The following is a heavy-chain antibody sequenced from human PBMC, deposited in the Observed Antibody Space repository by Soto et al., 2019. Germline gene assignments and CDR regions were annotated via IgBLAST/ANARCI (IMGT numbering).Heavy chain of an antibody. Sequence: QITLKESGPTLVQPTQTLTLTCAFSGFSLTTSRVGVAWVRQPPGKALEWLAIIYWDDDKGYNPSLRSRLAITKDTSKNQVVLTMTSLDPVHTATYYCARIMITYGGVIAMDAFDIWGQGTLVTVSS. D-gene: IGHD3-16*02. CDR2: IYWDDDK. V-gene: IGHV2-5*02. J-gene: IGHJ3*02. CDR1: GFSLTTSRVG. CDR3: ARIMITYGGVIAMDAFDI.